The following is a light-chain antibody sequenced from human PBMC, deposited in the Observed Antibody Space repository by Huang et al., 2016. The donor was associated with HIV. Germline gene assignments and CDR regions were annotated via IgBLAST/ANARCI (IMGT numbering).Light chain of an antibody. CDR3: QQYGTSAT. Sequence: EIVLTQSPGTLSLSPGERATLSCGASRTVSSNYLAWYQQKPGQAPRLLIYGASSRATGIPDRFSGSGSGTDFTLTISRLEPEEFAVYYCQQYGTSATFGGGTKVEF. J-gene: IGKJ4*01. V-gene: IGKV3-20*01. CDR1: RTVSSNY. CDR2: GAS.